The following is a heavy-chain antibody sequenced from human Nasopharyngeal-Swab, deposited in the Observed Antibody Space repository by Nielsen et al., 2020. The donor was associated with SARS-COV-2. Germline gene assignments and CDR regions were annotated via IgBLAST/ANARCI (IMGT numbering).Heavy chain of an antibody. D-gene: IGHD6-13*01. V-gene: IGHV3-72*01. J-gene: IGHJ6*02. CDR2: GRNKANSYTT. Sequence: GGSLRLSCAASGFTFSAHYMDWVRQAPGKGLEWVGRGRNKANSYTTEYAASVKGRFTISRDDSKNSLYLQMSSLRTEDTALYYCARDLSSIWTSGLGVWGQGTTVIVSS. CDR1: GFTFSAHY. CDR3: ARDLSSIWTSGLGV.